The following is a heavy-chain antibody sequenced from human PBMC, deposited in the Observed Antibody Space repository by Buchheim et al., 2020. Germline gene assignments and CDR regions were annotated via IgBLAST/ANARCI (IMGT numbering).Heavy chain of an antibody. V-gene: IGHV3-30-3*01. Sequence: QVQLVESGGGVVQPGRSLRLSCAASGFTFSSYAMHWVRQAPGKGLEWVAVISYDGSNKYYADSVKGRFTISRDNSKNTLYLQMNSLRAEDTAVYYCARGDSGWYGYFQHWGQGTL. CDR3: ARGDSGWYGYFQH. D-gene: IGHD6-19*01. CDR1: GFTFSSYA. J-gene: IGHJ1*01. CDR2: ISYDGSNK.